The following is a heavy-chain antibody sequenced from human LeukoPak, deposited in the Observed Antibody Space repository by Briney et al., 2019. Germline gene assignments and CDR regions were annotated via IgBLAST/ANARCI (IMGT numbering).Heavy chain of an antibody. J-gene: IGHJ6*03. D-gene: IGHD6-6*01. CDR2: IYYSGST. Sequence: SETLSLTCTVSGGSISSYYWSWIRQPPGKGLEWIGYIYYSGSTNYNPSLKSRVTISVDTSKNQFSLKLSSVTAADTAVYYCARTSSSSSDYYYYMDVWGKGTTVTVSS. CDR3: ARTSSSSSDYYYYMDV. CDR1: GGSISSYY. V-gene: IGHV4-59*08.